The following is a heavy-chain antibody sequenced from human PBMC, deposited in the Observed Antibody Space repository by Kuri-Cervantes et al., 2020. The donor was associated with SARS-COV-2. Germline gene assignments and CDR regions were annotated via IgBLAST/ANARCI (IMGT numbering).Heavy chain of an antibody. CDR2: ISSSSRTI. Sequence: GGSLRLSCAASGFTFSNYAMTWVRQAPGKGLEWVSYISSSSRTIYYADSVKGRFSIPRDNAKNSLFLQISSLRAEDTAVYYCARTSGPMDVWGQGTTVTVSS. D-gene: IGHD3-3*01. CDR3: ARTSGPMDV. V-gene: IGHV3-48*04. J-gene: IGHJ6*02. CDR1: GFTFSNYA.